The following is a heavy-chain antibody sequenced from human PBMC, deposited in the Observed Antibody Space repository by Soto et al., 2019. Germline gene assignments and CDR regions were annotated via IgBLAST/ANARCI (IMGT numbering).Heavy chain of an antibody. D-gene: IGHD2-15*01. Sequence: ASGKVSCKTSGYNFTNFDINWVRQAPGRGLVWMGWMNPSSGETGSAQNFQGRVTMTRDISTRTFFMQLTSLRSEDTAIYYCARLAEYCNGIKCYSNFDFWGRGTQVPVSS. CDR3: ARLAEYCNGIKCYSNFDF. CDR2: MNPSSGET. CDR1: GYNFTNFD. J-gene: IGHJ4*01. V-gene: IGHV1-8*01.